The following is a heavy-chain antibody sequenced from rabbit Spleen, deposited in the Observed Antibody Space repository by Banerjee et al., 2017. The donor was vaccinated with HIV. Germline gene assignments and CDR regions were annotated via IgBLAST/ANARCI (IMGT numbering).Heavy chain of an antibody. V-gene: IGHV1S45*01. Sequence: QEQLEESGGDLIKPEGSLTLTCTASGFSFSSNYDMCWVRQAPGKGLEWIGWIDTGNGATTYANWAKGRFTISKTSSTTVTLQMTSLTAADTATYFCARNLHLISSLWGPGTLVTVS. CDR2: IDTGNGAT. CDR3: ARNLHLISSL. CDR1: GFSFSSNYD. D-gene: IGHD1-1*01. J-gene: IGHJ4*01.